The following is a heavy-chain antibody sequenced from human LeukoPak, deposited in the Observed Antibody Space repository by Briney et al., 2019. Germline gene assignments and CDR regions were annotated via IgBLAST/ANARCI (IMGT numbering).Heavy chain of an antibody. Sequence: SETLSLTCTVSGGSVSSGGYYWSWIRQPPGKGLEWIGYIYYSGSTTYNPSLKSRATISVETSKNQFSLKLSSVTAADTAVYYCARATYYYDSSGSYVRYYFDYWGQGTLVTVSS. CDR1: GGSVSSGGYY. D-gene: IGHD3-22*01. V-gene: IGHV4-61*08. J-gene: IGHJ4*02. CDR3: ARATYYYDSSGSYVRYYFDY. CDR2: IYYSGST.